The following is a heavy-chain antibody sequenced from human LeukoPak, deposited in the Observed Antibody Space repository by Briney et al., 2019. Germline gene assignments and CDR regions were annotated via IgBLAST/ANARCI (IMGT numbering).Heavy chain of an antibody. Sequence: PGGSLRLSCAASGFTFSSYSMNWVRQAPGKGLEWVSSISSSRSYIYYADSLRGRFTISRDNAKNSLYLQMNSLRAEDTAVYYCARDSGYSNYGFDYWGQGTLVTVSS. CDR1: GFTFSSYS. V-gene: IGHV3-21*01. CDR3: ARDSGYSNYGFDY. CDR2: ISSSRSYI. J-gene: IGHJ4*02. D-gene: IGHD4-11*01.